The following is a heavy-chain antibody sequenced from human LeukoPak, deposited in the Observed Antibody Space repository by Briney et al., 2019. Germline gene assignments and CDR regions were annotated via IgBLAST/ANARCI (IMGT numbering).Heavy chain of an antibody. CDR2: IYTSGST. V-gene: IGHV4-4*07. J-gene: IGHJ4*02. CDR3: ARDRTSSSSGGGFDY. Sequence: SETLSLTCTVSGGSISSYYWSWIRQPAGKGLEWIGRIYTSGSTNYNPSLKSRVTISVDTSKNQFSLKLSSVTAADTAVYYCARDRTSSSSGGGFDYWGQGTLVTVSS. CDR1: GGSISSYY. D-gene: IGHD6-6*01.